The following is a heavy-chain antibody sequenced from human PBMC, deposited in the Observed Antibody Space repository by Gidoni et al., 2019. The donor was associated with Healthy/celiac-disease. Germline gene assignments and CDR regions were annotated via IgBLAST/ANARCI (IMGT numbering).Heavy chain of an antibody. D-gene: IGHD1-7*01. Sequence: ISCKGSGYSFTSYWIGWVRQMPGKGLEWMGIIYPGDSDTRYSPSFQGQVTISADKSISTAYLQWSSLKASDTAMYYCARQLELDYYYYYMDVWGKGTTVTVSS. CDR2: IYPGDSDT. CDR3: ARQLELDYYYYYMDV. V-gene: IGHV5-51*01. CDR1: GYSFTSYW. J-gene: IGHJ6*03.